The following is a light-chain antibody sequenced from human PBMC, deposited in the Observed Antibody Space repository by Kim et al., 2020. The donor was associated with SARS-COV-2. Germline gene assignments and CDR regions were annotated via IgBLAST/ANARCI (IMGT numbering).Light chain of an antibody. CDR1: HSVASN. J-gene: IGKJ1*01. V-gene: IGKV3-15*01. CDR3: QQYNNWPPGT. Sequence: EIVMTQSPATLSVSPGERATLSCRASHSVASNLAWYQQKPGLGPRLLIYGASTRATGIPARFSGSGSGTEFTLTISSLQSEDFAFYYCQQYNNWPPGTFGQGTKVDIK. CDR2: GAS.